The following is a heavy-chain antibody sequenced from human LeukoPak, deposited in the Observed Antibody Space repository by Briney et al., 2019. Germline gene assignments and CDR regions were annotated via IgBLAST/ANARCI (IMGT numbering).Heavy chain of an antibody. J-gene: IGHJ4*02. CDR2: IIPIFGTA. CDR1: GGTFSSYA. Sequence: ASVEVSCKASGGTFSSYAISWVRQAPGQGLEWMGGIIPIFGTANYAQKFQGRVTTTADESTSTAYMELSSLRSDDTAVYYCARTVDIVATTDWGQGTLVTVSS. CDR3: ARTVDIVATTD. V-gene: IGHV1-69*01. D-gene: IGHD5-12*01.